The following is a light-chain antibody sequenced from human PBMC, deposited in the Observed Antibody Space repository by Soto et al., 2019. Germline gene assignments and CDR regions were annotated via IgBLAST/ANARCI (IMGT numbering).Light chain of an antibody. CDR3: QQYNNWPRT. J-gene: IGKJ1*01. V-gene: IGKV3-15*01. CDR1: QSVSSN. Sequence: EIVMTQSPATLSVSPGDRATLSCRASQSVSSNLAWYQQKPGQAPRLLIDAASTRATGIPARFSGSGSGTEFTLTISSLQPEEFAVYYCQQYNNWPRTFGQGTKVDI. CDR2: AAS.